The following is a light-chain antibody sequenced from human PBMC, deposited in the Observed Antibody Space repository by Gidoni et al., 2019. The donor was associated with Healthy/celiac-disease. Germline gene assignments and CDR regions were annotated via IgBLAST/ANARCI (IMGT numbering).Light chain of an antibody. CDR3: QQRSNWPLALT. Sequence: IVLTQSPATLSLSPGERATLSCRASQSVSSYLAWYQQKPGQAPRLLIYDAPNRATGIPARFSGSGSGTDFTLTISSLEPEDFAVYYCQQRSNWPLALTFGGGTKVEIK. CDR2: DAP. CDR1: QSVSSY. V-gene: IGKV3-11*01. J-gene: IGKJ4*01.